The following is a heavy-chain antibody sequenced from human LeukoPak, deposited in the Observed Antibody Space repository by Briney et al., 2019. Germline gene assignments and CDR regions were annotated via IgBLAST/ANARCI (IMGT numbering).Heavy chain of an antibody. CDR2: IYTSGST. Sequence: SETLSLTCTVSGGSISSYYWSWIRQPAGKGLEWIGRIYTSGSTNYNPSLKSRVTISVDTSKNQFSLKLSSVTAADTAVYYCARGNFWSGYYKGWFDPWGQGTLVTVSS. J-gene: IGHJ5*02. CDR3: ARGNFWSGYYKGWFDP. D-gene: IGHD3-3*01. V-gene: IGHV4-4*07. CDR1: GGSISSYY.